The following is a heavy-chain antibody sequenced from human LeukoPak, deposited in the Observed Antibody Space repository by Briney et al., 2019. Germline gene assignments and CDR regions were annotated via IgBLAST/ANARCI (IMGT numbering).Heavy chain of an antibody. D-gene: IGHD2-8*01. J-gene: IGHJ4*02. CDR3: ARGPWFRSLLGYCADGVCYPGY. CDR2: LNPQSGNT. V-gene: IGHV1-8*01. Sequence: ASVTVSCKAFEYTFITYDIIWVRQAAGQGLEWMGWLNPQSGNTGFTANFQGRVTLTMDSSISTAYMELRSLRFDDTAVYYCARGPWFRSLLGYCADGVCYPGYWGQGTLVTVSS. CDR1: EYTFITYD.